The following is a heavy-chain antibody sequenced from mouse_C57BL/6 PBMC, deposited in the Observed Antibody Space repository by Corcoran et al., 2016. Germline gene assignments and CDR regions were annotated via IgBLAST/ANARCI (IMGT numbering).Heavy chain of an antibody. D-gene: IGHD1-1*01. Sequence: QVQLQQSGPELVKPGASVKISCKASGYTFTDYYINWVKQRPGQGLEWIGWIFPGSGSTYYNEKFKGKATLTVDKSSSTAYMLLSSLTSEDSAVYFCARHYGSSPFYYFDYWGQGTTLTVSS. CDR1: GYTFTDYY. CDR2: IFPGSGST. CDR3: ARHYGSSPFYYFDY. J-gene: IGHJ2*01. V-gene: IGHV1-75*01.